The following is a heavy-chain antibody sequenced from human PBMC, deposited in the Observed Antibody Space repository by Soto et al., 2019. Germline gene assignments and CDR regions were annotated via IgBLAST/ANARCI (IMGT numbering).Heavy chain of an antibody. Sequence: GGSLRLSCAASGFTFSSYGMHWVRQAPGKGLEWVAIIWYDGSNTYYADSVKGRFTISRDNSKNTLYLQMNSLRAEDTAVYYCAREPVGPDWYFDLWGRGTLVTVSS. CDR1: GFTFSSYG. J-gene: IGHJ2*01. CDR2: IWYDGSNT. CDR3: AREPVGPDWYFDL. V-gene: IGHV3-33*01.